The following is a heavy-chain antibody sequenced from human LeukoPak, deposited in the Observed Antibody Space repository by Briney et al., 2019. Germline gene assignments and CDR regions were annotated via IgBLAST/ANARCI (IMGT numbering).Heavy chain of an antibody. CDR2: ISSSGSTI. Sequence: GGSERLSCAASGFTFSDYYMSWFRQAPGKGLEWVSYISSSGSTIYYADPVKGRFTISRDNAKNSLYLQMNSLRAEDTAVYYCASARGGYSYGYNYWGQGTLVTVSS. CDR3: ASARGGYSYGYNY. J-gene: IGHJ4*02. D-gene: IGHD5-18*01. CDR1: GFTFSDYY. V-gene: IGHV3-11*04.